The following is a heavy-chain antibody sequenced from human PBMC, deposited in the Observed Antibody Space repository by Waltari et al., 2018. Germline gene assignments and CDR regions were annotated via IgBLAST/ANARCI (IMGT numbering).Heavy chain of an antibody. CDR2: ISGSGTTI. Sequence: EVQLVESGGGLVKPGGALRLSCAASGFTFSSYGMNWVRQAPGKGLEWISYISGSGTTIYYADSVKGRFTISRDDAENSLYLQMNSLRAEDTALYYCARRFDSWGQGTRVTVSS. CDR3: ARRFDS. CDR1: GFTFSSYG. V-gene: IGHV3-48*03. J-gene: IGHJ4*02.